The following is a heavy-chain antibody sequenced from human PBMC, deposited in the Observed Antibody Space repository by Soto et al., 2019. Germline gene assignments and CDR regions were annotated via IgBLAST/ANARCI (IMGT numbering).Heavy chain of an antibody. Sequence: PGGSLRLSCAASGFTFSSYSMNWVRQAPGKGLEWVSSISSSSSYIYYADSVKGRFTIPRDNAKNSLYLQMNSLRAEDTAVYYCARDYDTYTPPYSYGMDVWGQGTTVTVSS. J-gene: IGHJ6*02. V-gene: IGHV3-21*01. CDR3: ARDYDTYTPPYSYGMDV. CDR2: ISSSSSYI. CDR1: GFTFSSYS. D-gene: IGHD3-3*01.